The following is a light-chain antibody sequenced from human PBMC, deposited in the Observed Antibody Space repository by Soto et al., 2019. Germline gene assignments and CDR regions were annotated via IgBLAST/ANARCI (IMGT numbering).Light chain of an antibody. CDR1: QSVSSSY. CDR3: QQYGRSPWT. Sequence: EIVLTQSPGTLSLSPGERATLSCRASQSVSSSYLAWYQQKPGQAPRLLIYGASSRATGIPDRFSGSGSGTDFTLTIRRLEPEDLAVYYCQQYGRSPWTFGQGTKVEIK. CDR2: GAS. J-gene: IGKJ1*01. V-gene: IGKV3-20*01.